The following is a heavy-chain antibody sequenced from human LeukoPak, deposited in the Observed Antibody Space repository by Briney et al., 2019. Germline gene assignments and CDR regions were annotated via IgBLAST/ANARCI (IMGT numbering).Heavy chain of an antibody. V-gene: IGHV3-21*01. J-gene: IGHJ4*02. Sequence: GGSLRLSCAASGFSFSSYHMNWVRQAPGKGLEWVSSITSSSSSYIYYADSVKGRFTISRDNSKNTLYLQMNSLRVEDTAVYYCATLPYYYDSSGSYYFDYWGQGTLVTVSS. CDR3: ATLPYYYDSSGSYYFDY. CDR1: GFSFSSYH. CDR2: ITSSSSSYI. D-gene: IGHD3-22*01.